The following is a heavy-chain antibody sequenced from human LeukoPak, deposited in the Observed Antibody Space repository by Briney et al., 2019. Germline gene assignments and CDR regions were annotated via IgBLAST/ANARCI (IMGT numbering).Heavy chain of an antibody. J-gene: IGHJ4*02. D-gene: IGHD1-26*01. CDR3: GRRYSGTH. Sequence: GGSLRLSCAASGFTFNHYWMTWVRQAPGKGLEWVANIKQDGSEKYYVDSVKGRFTISRDNAKNALYLEVNSLRTEDTAVYYCGRRYSGTHWGQGTLVTVSS. V-gene: IGHV3-7*01. CDR2: IKQDGSEK. CDR1: GFTFNHYW.